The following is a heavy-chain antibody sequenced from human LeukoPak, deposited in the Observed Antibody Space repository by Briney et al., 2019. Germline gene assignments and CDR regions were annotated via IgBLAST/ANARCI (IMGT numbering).Heavy chain of an antibody. D-gene: IGHD3-16*02. CDR3: ARGVWGSYRYTGSFDY. V-gene: IGHV4-39*01. CDR2: IYYSGST. J-gene: IGHJ4*02. CDR1: GGSISSTNYY. Sequence: SSETLSLTCTVSGGSISSTNYYWGWIRQPPGKGLEWIGSIYYSGSTYYNPSLKSRVTISVDTSKNQFSLKLSSVTAADTAVYYCARGVWGSYRYTGSFDYWGQGTLVIVSS.